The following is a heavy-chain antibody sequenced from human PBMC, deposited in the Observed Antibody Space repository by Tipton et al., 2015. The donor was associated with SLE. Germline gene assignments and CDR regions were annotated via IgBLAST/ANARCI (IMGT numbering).Heavy chain of an antibody. CDR2: IYYSGST. Sequence: TLSLTCTVSGGSISSSSYYWGWIRQPPGKGLEWIGSIYYSGSTYYNPSLKSRVTISVDTSKNQFSLKLSSVTAADTAVYYCARRTWASSGWLEVYWGQGTLVTVSS. CDR1: GGSISSSSYY. D-gene: IGHD6-19*01. V-gene: IGHV4-39*01. J-gene: IGHJ4*02. CDR3: ARRTWASSGWLEVY.